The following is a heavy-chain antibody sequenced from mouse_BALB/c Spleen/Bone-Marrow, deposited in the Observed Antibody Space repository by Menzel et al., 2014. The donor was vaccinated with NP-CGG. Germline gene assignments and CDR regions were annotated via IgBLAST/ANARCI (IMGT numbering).Heavy chain of an antibody. J-gene: IGHJ4*01. D-gene: IGHD2-4*01. Sequence: QVTLKVSGPGILQPSQTLSLTCSFSGFSLSTYGVGWIRQPSGKGLEWLAHIWWNDNKYYTTALKSRLTISKDTSNNXVFLKIASVDTADTATYYCARIYFNYGGAVDYWGQGTSVTVSS. V-gene: IGHV8-11*01. CDR2: IWWNDNK. CDR3: ARIYFNYGGAVDY. CDR1: GFSLSTYG.